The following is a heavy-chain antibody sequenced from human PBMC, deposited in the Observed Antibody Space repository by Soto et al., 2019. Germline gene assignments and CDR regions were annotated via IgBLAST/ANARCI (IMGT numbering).Heavy chain of an antibody. CDR1: GGSISSSNW. Sequence: QVQLQESGPGLVKPSGTLSLTCAVSGGSISSSNWWSWVRQSPGKGLEWIGEIYHSGSTNYNPSLKSRVTISVAKSKNQFSLRLSSVTAADTAVYYCARINNSAWHPIDYWGQGTLVTVSS. V-gene: IGHV4-4*02. CDR3: ARINNSAWHPIDY. J-gene: IGHJ4*02. CDR2: IYHSGST. D-gene: IGHD6-19*01.